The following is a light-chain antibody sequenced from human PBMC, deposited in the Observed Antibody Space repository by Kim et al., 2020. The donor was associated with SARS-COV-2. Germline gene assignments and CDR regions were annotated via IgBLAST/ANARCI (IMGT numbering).Light chain of an antibody. CDR3: MQGTEWPRT. CDR2: KVS. J-gene: IGKJ1*01. Sequence: DTVLTQSPLSLPVTXGQPASISCRSSQGLVHSDGNTYLNWFHQRPGQSPRRLIYKVSKRDSGVPDRFSGSGSGTYFTLTISRVEAEDIGIYFCMQGTEWPRTFGLGTKVDIK. V-gene: IGKV2-30*02. CDR1: QGLVHSDGNTY.